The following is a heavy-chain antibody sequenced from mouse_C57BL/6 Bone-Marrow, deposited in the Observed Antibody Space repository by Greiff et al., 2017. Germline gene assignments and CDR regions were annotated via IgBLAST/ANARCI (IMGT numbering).Heavy chain of an antibody. CDR2: INPNNGGT. D-gene: IGHD6-1*01. Sequence: VQLQQSGPELVKPGASVKIPCKASGYTFTDYNMDWVKQSHGKSLEWIGDINPNNGGTIYNQKFKGKATLTVDKSSSTAYMELRSLTSEDTVVYYCARLLWDYFDYWGQGTTLTVSS. CDR1: GYTFTDYN. V-gene: IGHV1-18*01. CDR3: ARLLWDYFDY. J-gene: IGHJ2*01.